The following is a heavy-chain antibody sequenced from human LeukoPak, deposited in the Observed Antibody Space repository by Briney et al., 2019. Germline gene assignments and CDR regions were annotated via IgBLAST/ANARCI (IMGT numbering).Heavy chain of an antibody. CDR3: ARGRRWSYYFDY. J-gene: IGHJ4*02. D-gene: IGHD2-15*01. CDR2: INHSGST. Sequence: SETLSLTCAVYGGSFSGYYWSWIRQPPGKGLEWIGEINHSGSTNYNPSPKSRVTISVDTSKNQFSLKLSSVTAADTAVSYCARGRRWSYYFDYWGQGTLVTVSS. V-gene: IGHV4-34*01. CDR1: GGSFSGYY.